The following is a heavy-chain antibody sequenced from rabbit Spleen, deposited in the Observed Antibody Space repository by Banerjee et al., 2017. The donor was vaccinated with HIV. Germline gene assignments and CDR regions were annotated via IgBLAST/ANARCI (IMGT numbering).Heavy chain of an antibody. D-gene: IGHD1-1*01. CDR1: GIDFINYY. CDR2: IYAAKGST. V-gene: IGHV1S7*01. Sequence: QLTETGGGLVQPGGSLTLSCKASGIDFINYYITWVRQAPGKGLEWIGIIYAAKGSTDYASWVNGRFTISSDNAQSTVDLKMTSLTAADTATYFCARDLVGVIGWNFYLWGPGTLVTVS. CDR3: ARDLVGVIGWNFYL. J-gene: IGHJ4*01.